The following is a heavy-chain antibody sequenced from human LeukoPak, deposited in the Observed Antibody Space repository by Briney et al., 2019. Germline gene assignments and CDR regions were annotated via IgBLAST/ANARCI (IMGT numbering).Heavy chain of an antibody. J-gene: IGHJ4*02. Sequence: GASVKVSCKVSGYTLTELSMHWVRQAPGKGLEWMGGFDPEDGETIYAQKFQVRVTMTGDTSTDTAYMELSSLRSEDTDVYYCATDLAAAEGYWGQGTLVTVSS. CDR2: FDPEDGET. D-gene: IGHD6-13*01. V-gene: IGHV1-24*01. CDR1: GYTLTELS. CDR3: ATDLAAAEGY.